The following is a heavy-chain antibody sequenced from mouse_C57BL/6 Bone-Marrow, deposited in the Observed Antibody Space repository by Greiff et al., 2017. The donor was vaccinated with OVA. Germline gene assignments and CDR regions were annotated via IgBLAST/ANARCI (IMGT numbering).Heavy chain of an antibody. Sequence: QVQLQQSGAELVRPGTSVKMSCKASGYTFTNYWIGWAKQRPGHGLEWIGDIYPGGGSTNYTEKFKGKATLTADKSSSTAYMQFSSLTSEDSAIYYCARDSYYGLDYWGQGTTLTVSS. CDR3: ARDSYYGLDY. CDR1: GYTFTNYW. D-gene: IGHD1-1*01. V-gene: IGHV1-63*01. J-gene: IGHJ2*01. CDR2: IYPGGGST.